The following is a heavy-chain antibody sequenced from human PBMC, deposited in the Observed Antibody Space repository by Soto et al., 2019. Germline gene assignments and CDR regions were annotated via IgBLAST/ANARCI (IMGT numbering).Heavy chain of an antibody. CDR2: INQDGSEK. J-gene: IGHJ4*02. CDR1: GVTVSSYW. D-gene: IGHD2-8*02. V-gene: IGHV3-7*01. CDR3: LGLAY. Sequence: ELQLVESGGGLVQPGGSLRLSCAASGVTVSSYWMNWVRQAPGKGLEWVADINQDGSEKYYVDSVTGRFTISSDNAKNSLYLPMNSLRAEDTAVYYCLGLAYWGQGTLVTVSS.